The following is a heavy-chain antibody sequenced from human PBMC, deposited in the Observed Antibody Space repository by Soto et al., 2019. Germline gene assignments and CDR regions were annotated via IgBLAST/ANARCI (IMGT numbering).Heavy chain of an antibody. D-gene: IGHD2-8*01. Sequence: GESLKISCTGVGYSFTSYWIGWVRQMPGKGLEWMGIIYPGDSDTRYSPSFQGQVTISADKSISTVYLQWSSLKASDTAMYYCARGYCTTNICNPWFDPWGQGTLVTVSS. CDR1: GYSFTSYW. CDR3: ARGYCTTNICNPWFDP. J-gene: IGHJ5*02. CDR2: IYPGDSDT. V-gene: IGHV5-51*01.